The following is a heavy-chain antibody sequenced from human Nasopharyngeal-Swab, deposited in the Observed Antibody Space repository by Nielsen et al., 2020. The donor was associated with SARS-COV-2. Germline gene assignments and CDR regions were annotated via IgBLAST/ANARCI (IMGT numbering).Heavy chain of an antibody. CDR3: AKDLSRVGYSYGYGDY. D-gene: IGHD5-18*01. J-gene: IGHJ4*02. V-gene: IGHV3-23*01. Sequence: GESLKISCAASGFTFSSYAMSWVRQAPGKGLEWVSAISGSGGSTYYADSMKGRFTISRDNSKNTLYLQMNSLRAEDTAVYYCAKDLSRVGYSYGYGDYWGQGTLVTVSS. CDR2: ISGSGGST. CDR1: GFTFSSYA.